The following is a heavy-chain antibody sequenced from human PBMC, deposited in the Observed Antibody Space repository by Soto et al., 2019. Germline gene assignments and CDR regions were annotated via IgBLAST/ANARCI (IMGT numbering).Heavy chain of an antibody. V-gene: IGHV4-59*01. D-gene: IGHD4-17*01. CDR1: GGSISGYY. CDR3: AANYGEYVVRH. J-gene: IGHJ4*02. Sequence: SETLSLTCTFSGGSISGYYWSWIRQPPGKGLEWIGYIYYSGSTNYNPSLKSRVTISVDTSKNQFSLKLSSVTAADTAVYYCAANYGEYVVRHWGPGTLVTAS. CDR2: IYYSGST.